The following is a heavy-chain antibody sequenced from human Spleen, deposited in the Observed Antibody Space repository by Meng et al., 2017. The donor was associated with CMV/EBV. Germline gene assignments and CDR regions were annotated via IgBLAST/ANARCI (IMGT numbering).Heavy chain of an antibody. CDR3: ARMISGYCSSTSCYHYFDY. CDR1: GFTFSSYA. J-gene: IGHJ4*02. V-gene: IGHV3-64*02. CDR2: ISTNGGST. Sequence: GESLKISCAASGFTFSSYAMHWVRQAPGKGLEYVSAISTNGGSTYYADSVKGRFTISRDNSKNTLYLQMGSLRAEDTAVYYCARMISGYCSSTSCYHYFDYWGQGTLVTVSS. D-gene: IGHD2-2*01.